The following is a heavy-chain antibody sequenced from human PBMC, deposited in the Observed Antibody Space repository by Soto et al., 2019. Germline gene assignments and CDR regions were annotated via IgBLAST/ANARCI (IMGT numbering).Heavy chain of an antibody. Sequence: GGSLRLSCAASGFTFSTYAVHWVRQAPGKGLEWVALFWHDGPKIYYADSVRGRFTISRDNSKNTLYLQMNSLRAEDTAVYYCARLDSYAYWGQGTLVTVSS. J-gene: IGHJ4*02. D-gene: IGHD3-16*01. CDR2: FWHDGPKI. V-gene: IGHV3-30*19. CDR1: GFTFSTYA. CDR3: ARLDSYAY.